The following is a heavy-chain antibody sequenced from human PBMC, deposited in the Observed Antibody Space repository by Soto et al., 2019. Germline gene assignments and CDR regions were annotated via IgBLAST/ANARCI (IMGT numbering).Heavy chain of an antibody. D-gene: IGHD3-10*01. CDR3: ARVVKGSSKYYFDY. CDR1: GFTFSSYS. CDR2: ISSSSSYI. Sequence: EVQLVESGGGLVKPGGSLRLSCAASGFTFSSYSMNWVRQAPGKGLEWVSSISSSSSYIYYADSVKGRFTISRDNAKNSLYLQMNSLRAEDTAVDYCARVVKGSSKYYFDYWGQGTLVTVSS. V-gene: IGHV3-21*01. J-gene: IGHJ4*02.